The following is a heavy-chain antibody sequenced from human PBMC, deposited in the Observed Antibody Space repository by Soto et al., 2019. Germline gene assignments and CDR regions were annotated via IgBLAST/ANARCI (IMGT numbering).Heavy chain of an antibody. CDR3: AHRATMTIFGLIIDNGIWFDP. D-gene: IGHD3-3*01. J-gene: IGHJ5*02. CDR1: GFSLSTSGAA. V-gene: IGHV2-5*02. Sequence: QINLIESGPTLVKPTQTLTLTCTFSGFSLSTSGAAVGWVRQPPGRALAWLALIYWDGDKRYNASLGNRLTITKDTSMYQVVLTLTNVDPADTATYYCAHRATMTIFGLIIDNGIWFDPWGQGTRVIVSS. CDR2: IYWDGDK.